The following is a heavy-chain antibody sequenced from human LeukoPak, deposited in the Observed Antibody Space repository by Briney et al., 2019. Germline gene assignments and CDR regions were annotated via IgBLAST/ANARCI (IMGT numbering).Heavy chain of an antibody. Sequence: PSVKVSCKASGYTFTSYYMHWVRQAPGQGLEWMGIINPSGGSTSYAQKFQGRVTMTRDTSTSTVYMELSSLRSEDTAVYYCARDRQDYGGNSPTLGYWGLGTLVTVSS. CDR3: ARDRQDYGGNSPTLGY. CDR1: GYTFTSYY. J-gene: IGHJ4*02. V-gene: IGHV1-46*01. D-gene: IGHD4-23*01. CDR2: INPSGGST.